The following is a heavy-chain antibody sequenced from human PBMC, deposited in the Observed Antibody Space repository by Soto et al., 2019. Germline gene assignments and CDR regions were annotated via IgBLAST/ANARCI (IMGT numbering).Heavy chain of an antibody. CDR1: GGSISSNNYY. CDR3: VSHVRPHNWGGRYYEY. D-gene: IGHD1-1*01. CDR2: MSYSRST. J-gene: IGHJ4*02. Sequence: SETLSLTCFVSGGSISSNNYYWGWIRQPPGEGLEWIGSMSYSRSTYYNPSLKSRVTISVDTSNNQFSLKLTSVTAADSAVYYCVSHVRPHNWGGRYYEYWGKGLLVTLYS. V-gene: IGHV4-39*01.